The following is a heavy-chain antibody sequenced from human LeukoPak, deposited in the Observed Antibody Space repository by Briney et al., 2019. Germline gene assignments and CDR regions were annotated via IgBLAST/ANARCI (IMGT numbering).Heavy chain of an antibody. CDR2: IYYSGST. CDR3: ARAVSGRFDY. V-gene: IGHV4-59*08. Sequence: SETLSLTCTVSGGSISSYYWSWIRQPPGKGLEWIGYIYYSGSTNYNPSLKSRVTISVDTSKNQFSLKLSSVTAADTAIYYCARAVSGRFDYWGQGTLVTVPS. J-gene: IGHJ4*02. D-gene: IGHD6-19*01. CDR1: GGSISSYY.